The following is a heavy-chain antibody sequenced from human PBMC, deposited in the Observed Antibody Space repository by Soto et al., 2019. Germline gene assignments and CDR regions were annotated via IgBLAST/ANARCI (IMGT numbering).Heavy chain of an antibody. CDR2: INPNSGGT. V-gene: IGHV1-2*04. Sequence: QVQLVQSGAEVKKTGASVKVSCKASGYTFIGYYIHWVRQAPGQGLEWMGWINPNSGGTNYAQRFQSWVTMTRDRAISTATMEPSRLRLDATAVCYCAGVGGRLASIGYDGMDVWGQGTTVTASS. J-gene: IGHJ6*02. D-gene: IGHD3-16*01. CDR1: GYTFIGYY. CDR3: AGVGGRLASIGYDGMDV.